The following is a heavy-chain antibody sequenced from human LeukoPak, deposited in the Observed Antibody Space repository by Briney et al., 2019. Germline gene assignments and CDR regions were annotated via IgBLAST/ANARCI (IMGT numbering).Heavy chain of an antibody. CDR2: IYYSGST. Sequence: SETLSLTCTVSGGSISSYYWSWIRQPPGKGLEWIGYIYYSGSTNYNPSHKSRVTISVDTSKNQFSLKLSSVTAADTAVYYCAKGSSMVRGAIDYWGQGTLVTVSS. CDR3: AKGSSMVRGAIDY. J-gene: IGHJ4*02. D-gene: IGHD3-10*01. V-gene: IGHV4-59*01. CDR1: GGSISSYY.